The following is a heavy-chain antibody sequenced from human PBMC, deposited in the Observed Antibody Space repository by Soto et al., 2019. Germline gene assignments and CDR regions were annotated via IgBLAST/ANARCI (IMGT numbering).Heavy chain of an antibody. CDR2: IWYDGSNK. D-gene: IGHD6-13*01. CDR3: ARERRGIAAARDGMDV. Sequence: QVQLVESGGGVVQPGRSLRLSCAASGFTFSSYGMHWVRQAPGKGLEWVAVIWYDGSNKYYADSVKGRFTISRDNSKNTLYLQMHSLRAEDTAVYYCARERRGIAAARDGMDVWGQGTTVTVSS. J-gene: IGHJ6*02. CDR1: GFTFSSYG. V-gene: IGHV3-33*01.